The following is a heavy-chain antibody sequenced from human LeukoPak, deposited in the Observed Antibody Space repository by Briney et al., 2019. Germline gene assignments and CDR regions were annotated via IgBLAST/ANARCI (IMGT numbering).Heavy chain of an antibody. D-gene: IGHD4-11*01. CDR2: IEHGSGNT. CDR3: AAGLRGPTVTGKYYYYGMDV. V-gene: IGHV1-58*01. Sequence: TSLKVSCKASGFTFTKSALQWVRQARGQRLEWIGWIEHGSGNTDYAQKFQERVTITRDMFTSTAYMELSSLRSEDTAVYYCAAGLRGPTVTGKYYYYGMDVWGQGTTVTVS. CDR1: GFTFTKSA. J-gene: IGHJ6*02.